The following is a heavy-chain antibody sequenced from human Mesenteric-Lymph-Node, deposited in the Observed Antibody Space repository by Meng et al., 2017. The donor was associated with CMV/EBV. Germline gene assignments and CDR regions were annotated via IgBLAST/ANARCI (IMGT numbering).Heavy chain of an antibody. D-gene: IGHD5-24*01. Sequence: AVSGCSISSGGYSWSWIRQPPGKGLEWIGYIYHSGSTYYNPSLKSRVTISVDRSKNQFSLKLSSVTAADTAVYYCARVGYRTTYFDYWGQGTLVTVSS. CDR1: GCSISSGGYS. V-gene: IGHV4-30-2*01. J-gene: IGHJ4*02. CDR2: IYHSGST. CDR3: ARVGYRTTYFDY.